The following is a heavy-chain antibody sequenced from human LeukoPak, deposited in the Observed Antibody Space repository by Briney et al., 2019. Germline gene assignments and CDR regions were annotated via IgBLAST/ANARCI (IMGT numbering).Heavy chain of an antibody. CDR3: AREEAAAGLNFDY. D-gene: IGHD6-13*01. CDR2: ISSSSSYI. Sequence: PGGSLRLSCAASGFTFSSYSMNWVRQAPGKGLEWVSSISSSSSYIYYADSVKGRFTISRDNAKNSLYLQMNSLRAEDTAVYYCAREEAAAGLNFDYWGQGTLVTVSS. V-gene: IGHV3-21*01. J-gene: IGHJ4*02. CDR1: GFTFSSYS.